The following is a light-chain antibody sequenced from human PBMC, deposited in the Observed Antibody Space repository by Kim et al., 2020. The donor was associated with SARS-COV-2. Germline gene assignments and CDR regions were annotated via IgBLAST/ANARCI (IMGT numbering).Light chain of an antibody. CDR2: KAS. J-gene: IGKJ5*01. CDR1: QSIYRY. Sequence: ASVGDRVPSTCRASQSIYRYLAWYQQKPGNVPKILIYKASTLESGVPSRFSGSESGTEFTLTISSLQPDDFATYYCQQFYTYPITFGQGTRLEIK. V-gene: IGKV1-5*03. CDR3: QQFYTYPIT.